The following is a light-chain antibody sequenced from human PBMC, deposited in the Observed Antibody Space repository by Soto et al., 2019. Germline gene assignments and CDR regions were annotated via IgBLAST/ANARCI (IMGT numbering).Light chain of an antibody. J-gene: IGLJ1*01. V-gene: IGLV2-8*01. CDR3: SSYAGSNNPYV. CDR2: EVS. Sequence: QSALTQPPSASGSPGQSVTISCTGTSSDIGGYNYVSWYQQYPGKAPKLMIYEVSKRPSGVPDRFSGSKSGNTASLTVSGLQAEDEADYYCSSYAGSNNPYVFGTGTKLTFL. CDR1: SSDIGGYNY.